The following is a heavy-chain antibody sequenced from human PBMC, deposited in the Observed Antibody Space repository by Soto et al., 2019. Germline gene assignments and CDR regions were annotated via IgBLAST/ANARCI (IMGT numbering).Heavy chain of an antibody. V-gene: IGHV3-30*03. Sequence: QVQLVESGGGVVQSGTSLRLSCAATGFGFSGYGMHWVRQAPGKGLEWVTYMSQDGTSEPYADSVKGRFTISRDKFKNTLYLQMNSLRPENTAVYRCARGTCEAGSSYMGLDIWGQGTTVTASS. CDR3: ARGTCEAGSSYMGLDI. CDR1: GFGFSGYG. D-gene: IGHD6-6*01. J-gene: IGHJ6*02. CDR2: MSQDGTSE.